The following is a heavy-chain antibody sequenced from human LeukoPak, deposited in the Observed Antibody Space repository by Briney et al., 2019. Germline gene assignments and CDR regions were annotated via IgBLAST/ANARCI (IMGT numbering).Heavy chain of an antibody. CDR3: AKSGSSRSYYDAFDI. V-gene: IGHV3-9*01. D-gene: IGHD1-26*01. CDR1: GFTIDDYA. Sequence: PGGSLRLSCAASGFTIDDYAMHWVRQAPGKGLEWVSGISWNSGSIGYADSVKGRFTISRDNAKNSLYLQMNSLRAEDTALYYCAKSGSSRSYYDAFDIWGQGTMVTVSS. J-gene: IGHJ3*02. CDR2: ISWNSGSI.